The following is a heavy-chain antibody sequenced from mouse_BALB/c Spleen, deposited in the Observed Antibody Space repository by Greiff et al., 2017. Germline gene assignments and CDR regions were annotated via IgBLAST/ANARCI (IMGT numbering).Heavy chain of an antibody. Sequence: EVHLVESGGGLVKPGGSLKLSCAASGFTFSSYAMSWVRQTPEKRLEWVATISSGGSYTYYPDSVKGRFTISRDNAKNTLYLQMSSLRSEDTAMYYCAREATGTFAYWGQGTLVTVSA. CDR2: ISSGGSYT. D-gene: IGHD4-1*01. J-gene: IGHJ3*01. CDR1: GFTFSSYA. V-gene: IGHV5-9-3*01. CDR3: AREATGTFAY.